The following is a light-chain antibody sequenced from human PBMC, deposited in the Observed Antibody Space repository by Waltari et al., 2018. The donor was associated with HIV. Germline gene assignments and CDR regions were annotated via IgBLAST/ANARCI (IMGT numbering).Light chain of an antibody. CDR3: DSRDSNNKHHV. Sequence: SSELTQDPAVSVALGQTVKITCQGDSLRKYSANWYQPKQGQAPLLVFYGRNNRSSYIPYRFSVSYSGNTASLTITGAQTEDEADYYCDSRDSNNKHHVFGTGTKVT. CDR2: GRN. V-gene: IGLV3-19*01. J-gene: IGLJ1*01. CDR1: SLRKYS.